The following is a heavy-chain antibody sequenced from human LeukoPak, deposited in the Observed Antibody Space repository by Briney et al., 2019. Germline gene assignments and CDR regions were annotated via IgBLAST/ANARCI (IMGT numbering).Heavy chain of an antibody. CDR3: ARGIGTSYDSSRDAFDM. V-gene: IGHV4-61*02. CDR2: SYSPGTN. D-gene: IGHD3-22*01. Sequence: SSQTLSLTCTVSAGSISSGDYYWSWIRQPAGKGLEWIERSYSPGTNYNYNPSLKSRVTISIDTSKNQFSLKLTSVTAADTAVYYCARGIGTSYDSSRDAFDMWGQGTMVTVSS. CDR1: AGSISSGDYY. J-gene: IGHJ3*02.